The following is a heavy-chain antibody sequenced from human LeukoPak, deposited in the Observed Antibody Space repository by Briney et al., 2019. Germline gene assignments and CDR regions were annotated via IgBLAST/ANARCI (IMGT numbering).Heavy chain of an antibody. CDR2: IYYSGST. CDR3: ARHNHYYYYYGMDV. V-gene: IGHV4-59*01. CDR1: GGSISSYY. J-gene: IGHJ6*02. Sequence: SETLSLTCTVSGGSISSYYWSWIRQPPGKGLEWIGYIYYSGSTNYNPSLKSRVTISVDTSKNQFSLKLSSVTAADTAVYYCARHNHYYYYYGMDVWGQGTTVTVSS.